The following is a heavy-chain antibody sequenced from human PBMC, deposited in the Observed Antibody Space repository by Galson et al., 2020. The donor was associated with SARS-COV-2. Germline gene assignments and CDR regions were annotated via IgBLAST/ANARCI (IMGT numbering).Heavy chain of an antibody. CDR3: ARETRFLEWLPPYYYYYYMDV. D-gene: IGHD3-3*01. J-gene: IGHJ6*03. V-gene: IGHV3-53*01. CDR1: GFTVSSNY. Sequence: GESLKISCAASGFTVSSNYMSWVRQAPGKGLEWVSVIYSGGSTYYADSVKGRFTISRDNSKNTLYLQMNSLRAEDTAVYYCARETRFLEWLPPYYYYYYMDVWGKGTTVTVSS. CDR2: IYSGGST.